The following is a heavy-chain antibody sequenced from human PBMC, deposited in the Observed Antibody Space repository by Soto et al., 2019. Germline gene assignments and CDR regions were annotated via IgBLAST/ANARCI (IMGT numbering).Heavy chain of an antibody. V-gene: IGHV4-39*01. J-gene: IGHJ4*02. Sequence: SETLSLTCTVSGGSISSGDYYWSWIRQPPGKGLEWIGNIYYSGSASYNPSLKSRVTISVDTSKNQFSLKLSSVTAADTAVYYCARRGSGSYSDYWGQGTLVTVSS. CDR1: GGSISSGDYY. D-gene: IGHD3-10*01. CDR3: ARRGSGSYSDY. CDR2: IYYSGSA.